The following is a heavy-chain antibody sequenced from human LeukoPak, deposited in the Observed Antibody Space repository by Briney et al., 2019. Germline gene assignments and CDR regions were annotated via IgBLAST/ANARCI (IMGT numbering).Heavy chain of an antibody. CDR1: GFTFSNSA. Sequence: SVKVSCKASGFTFSNSAVQWVRQARGQRLEWIGWIVVGSGNTNYAQKFQERVTITSDMSTSTAYMELSSLRSEDTAVYYCAVDVIYESDWGQGTLVTVSS. CDR2: IVVGSGNT. CDR3: AVDVIYESD. V-gene: IGHV1-58*01. J-gene: IGHJ4*02. D-gene: IGHD2/OR15-2a*01.